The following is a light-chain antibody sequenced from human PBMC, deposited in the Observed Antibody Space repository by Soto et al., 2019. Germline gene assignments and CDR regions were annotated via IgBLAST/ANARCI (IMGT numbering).Light chain of an antibody. J-gene: IGKJ5*01. V-gene: IGKV1-5*01. Sequence: DIQMTQSPSTLSASVVDRFTITCRASQSISSSLAWYQQKPVKAPKLLIYDASSLESGVPSRFSGSGSGTEFTLTISSLQPDDFATYYCQQHNSFSITFGQGTRLEIK. CDR3: QQHNSFSIT. CDR2: DAS. CDR1: QSISSS.